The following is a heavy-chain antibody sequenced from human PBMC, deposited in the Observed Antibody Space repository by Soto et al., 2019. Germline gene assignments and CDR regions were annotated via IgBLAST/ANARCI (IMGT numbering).Heavy chain of an antibody. V-gene: IGHV4-39*01. D-gene: IGHD6-13*01. J-gene: IGHJ5*02. CDR3: ARRQIAAAGTWFDP. CDR2: IYYSGST. Sequence: ASETLSLTCAVSGGSISSSSYYWGWIRQPPGKGLEWIGSIYYSGSTYYNPSLKSRVTISVDTSRNQLSLKLTSMTAADTAVYYCARRQIAAAGTWFDPWGQGTLVTVSS. CDR1: GGSISSSSYY.